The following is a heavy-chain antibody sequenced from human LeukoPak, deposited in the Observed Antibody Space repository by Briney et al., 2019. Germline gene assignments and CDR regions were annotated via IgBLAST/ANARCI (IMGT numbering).Heavy chain of an antibody. V-gene: IGHV3-23*01. J-gene: IGHJ4*02. CDR1: GFTFSSYA. CDR3: LTWPFDY. Sequence: PGRSLRLSCAAFGFTFSSYAMSWVRQAPGKRLEWVSAISGSGGSPYYADSVKGRFTISRNNSKNTLSLHMTRLTADATAVNYCLTWPFDYWGQGTPVTVSS. CDR2: ISGSGGSP. D-gene: IGHD5-24*01.